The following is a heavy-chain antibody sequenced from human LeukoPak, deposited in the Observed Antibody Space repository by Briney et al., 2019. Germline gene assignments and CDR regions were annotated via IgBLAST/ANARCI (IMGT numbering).Heavy chain of an antibody. CDR1: GYSFTSYG. CDR2: ISGNNGNT. Sequence: ASVKVSCKASGYSFTSYGISWVRQAPGQGLEWMGWISGNNGNTNYAQKFQGRVTMTTETSTSTAYRELRSLRSDDTAVYYCARELVVPAAMRGYYYYYGMDVWGQGTTVTVSS. D-gene: IGHD2-2*01. J-gene: IGHJ6*02. CDR3: ARELVVPAAMRGYYYYYGMDV. V-gene: IGHV1-18*01.